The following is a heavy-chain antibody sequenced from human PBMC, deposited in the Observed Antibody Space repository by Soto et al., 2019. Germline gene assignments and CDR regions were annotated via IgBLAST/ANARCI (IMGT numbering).Heavy chain of an antibody. J-gene: IGHJ4*02. Sequence: SVKVSCKASGGTFSSYAISWVRQAPGQGLEWMGGIIPIFGTANYAQKFQGRVTITADESTSTAYMELSSLRSEDTAVYYCARPRRDGYNYDYWGQGTLVTVSS. CDR3: ARPRRDGYNYDY. V-gene: IGHV1-69*13. CDR1: GGTFSSYA. CDR2: IIPIFGTA. D-gene: IGHD5-12*01.